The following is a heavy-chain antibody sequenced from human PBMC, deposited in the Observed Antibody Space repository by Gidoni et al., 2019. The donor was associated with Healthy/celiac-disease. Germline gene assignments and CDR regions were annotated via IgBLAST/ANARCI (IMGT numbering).Heavy chain of an antibody. CDR3: ARDPVGATGEDYYMDV. Sequence: QVQLVQSGAEVKKPGCSVKVSCKASGGTFSSYAISWVRQAPGQGLEWMGGIIPIFGTANYAQKFQGRVTITADKSTSTAYMELSSLRSEDTAVYYCARDPVGATGEDYYMDVWGKGTTVTVSS. V-gene: IGHV1-69*06. J-gene: IGHJ6*03. CDR1: GGTFSSYA. CDR2: IIPIFGTA. D-gene: IGHD1-26*01.